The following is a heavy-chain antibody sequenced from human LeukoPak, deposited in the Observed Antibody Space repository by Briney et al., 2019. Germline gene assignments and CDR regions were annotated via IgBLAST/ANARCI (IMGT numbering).Heavy chain of an antibody. CDR1: GGSFSGYY. V-gene: IGHV4-34*01. D-gene: IGHD1-14*01. Sequence: SETLSLTCAVYGGSFSGYYWSWIRQPPGKGLEWIGEINHSGSTNYNPSLKSRVTISVDTSKNQFSLKLSSVTAADTAVYYCAAYSHRTPDFDYWGQGTLVTVSS. CDR3: AAYSHRTPDFDY. CDR2: INHSGST. J-gene: IGHJ4*02.